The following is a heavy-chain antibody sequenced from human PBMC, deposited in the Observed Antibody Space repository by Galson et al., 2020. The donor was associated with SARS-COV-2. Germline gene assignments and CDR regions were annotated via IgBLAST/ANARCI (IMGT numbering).Heavy chain of an antibody. J-gene: IGHJ5*02. CDR1: GGSISSPNW. CDR3: TRDMGGRGSTGYVKFNWFDP. D-gene: IGHD3-9*01. V-gene: IGHV4-4*02. CDR2: IYQNGST. Sequence: ASETLSLTCAVSGGSISSPNWWSWVRQPPGKGLEWIGEIYQNGSTNYNPSLKSRVTISVDKSKNHFSLRVNSVTAADTAVYYCTRDMGGRGSTGYVKFNWFDPWGQGTLVTVSS.